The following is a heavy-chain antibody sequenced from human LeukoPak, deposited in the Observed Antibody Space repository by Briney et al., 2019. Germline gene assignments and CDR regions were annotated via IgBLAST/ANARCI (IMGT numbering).Heavy chain of an antibody. J-gene: IGHJ4*02. CDR2: INHSGST. CDR3: VRQPTWGVN. CDR1: GGSFSGYY. D-gene: IGHD7-27*01. Sequence: PSETLSLTCAVYGGSFSGYYWTWIRQPPGKGLEWIGEINHSGSTSYNPSLKSRVTISLDTSKNQLFLKLASVTAADTAVYYCVRQPTWGVNWGQGTLVTVFS. V-gene: IGHV4-34*01.